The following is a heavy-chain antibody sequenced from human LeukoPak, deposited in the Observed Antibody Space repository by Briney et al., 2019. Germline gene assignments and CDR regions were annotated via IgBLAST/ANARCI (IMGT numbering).Heavy chain of an antibody. CDR1: GFTFSSYN. CDR3: ARSSSSWSLLYYFDY. CDR2: NSSGSSYI. Sequence: GGSLRLSCAASGFTFSSYNMNWVRQAPGKGLEWVSSNSSGSSYIYYADSVKGRFTISRDNARNSLYLQMNSLRAEDTAVYYCARSSSSWSLLYYFDYWGQGTLVTVSS. D-gene: IGHD6-13*01. V-gene: IGHV3-21*01. J-gene: IGHJ4*02.